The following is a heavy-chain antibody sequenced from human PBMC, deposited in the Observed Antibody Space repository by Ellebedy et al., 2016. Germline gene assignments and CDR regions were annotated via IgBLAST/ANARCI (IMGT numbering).Heavy chain of an antibody. CDR2: IKSETDGGAA. CDR3: TTVYRYNYDSV. Sequence: GGSLRLSCAASGFTFSNAWMNWVRQASGKGLEWVGRIKSETDGGAADYAAPVKGRFTISRDDSKNTLYLQMNSLKTEDTAVYFCTTVYRYNYDSVWGQGTLVTVSS. J-gene: IGHJ4*02. CDR1: GFTFSNAW. D-gene: IGHD5-18*01. V-gene: IGHV3-15*01.